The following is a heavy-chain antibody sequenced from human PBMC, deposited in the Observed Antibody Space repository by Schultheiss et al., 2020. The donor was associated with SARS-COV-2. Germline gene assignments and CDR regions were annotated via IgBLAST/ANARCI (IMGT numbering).Heavy chain of an antibody. V-gene: IGHV4-61*05. CDR3: ARGGGIAARPVWFDP. CDR2: IYYSGST. Sequence: SETLSLTCTVSGGSISSSSYYWGWIRQPPGKGLEWIGYIYYSGSTNYNPSLKSRVTISVDTSKNQFSLKLSSVTAADTAVYYCARGGGIAARPVWFDPWGQGTLVTVSS. CDR1: GGSISSSSYY. J-gene: IGHJ5*02. D-gene: IGHD6-6*01.